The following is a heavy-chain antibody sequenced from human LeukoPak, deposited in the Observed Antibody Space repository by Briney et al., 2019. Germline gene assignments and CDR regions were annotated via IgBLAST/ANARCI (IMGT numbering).Heavy chain of an antibody. J-gene: IGHJ4*02. CDR2: INSDGSST. Sequence: GGSLRLSCAASGFTFRSYWMHWVRQAPGKGLVWVSRINSDGSSTSYADSVKGRFTVSRDNAKNTLYLQMNSLRVEDTAVYYCARGDGYAQRDWGQGTLVTVPS. CDR1: GFTFRSYW. V-gene: IGHV3-74*01. CDR3: ARGDGYAQRD. D-gene: IGHD5-12*01.